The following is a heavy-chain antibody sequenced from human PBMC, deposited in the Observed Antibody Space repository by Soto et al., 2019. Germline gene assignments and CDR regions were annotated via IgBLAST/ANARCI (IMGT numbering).Heavy chain of an antibody. J-gene: IGHJ4*02. V-gene: IGHV4-59*01. CDR2: LHSSGFA. Sequence: PSETLSLTCTVYGASMSDYHGSWIRQSPGKGLEHIGYLHSSGFAEYNPSLKGRVTISMDTSKNQFSLKLSFVTAADTAIYYCARSGHTFVGAVWGQGILVTVSS. CDR3: ARSGHTFVGAV. CDR1: GASMSDYH. D-gene: IGHD1-26*01.